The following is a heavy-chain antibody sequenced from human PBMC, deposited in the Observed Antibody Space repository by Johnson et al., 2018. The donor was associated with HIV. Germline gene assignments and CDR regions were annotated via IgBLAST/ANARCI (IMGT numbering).Heavy chain of an antibody. J-gene: IGHJ3*02. D-gene: IGHD6-13*01. CDR1: GFTFSSYA. V-gene: IGHV3-30-3*01. Sequence: QVQLMESGGGVVQPGRSLRLSCAASGFTFSSYAMHWVRQAPGKGLEWVAVISYDGSNKYYADSVKGRFTISRDNSKNTLYLQMNSLRAEDTDVYYCARDILLLSSRGNAFDSWGQGTMVTVSS. CDR3: ARDILLLSSRGNAFDS. CDR2: ISYDGSNK.